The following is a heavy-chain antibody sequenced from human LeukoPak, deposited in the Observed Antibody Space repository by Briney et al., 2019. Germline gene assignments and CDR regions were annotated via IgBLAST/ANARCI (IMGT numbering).Heavy chain of an antibody. Sequence: ASVKVSCKASGYTFTSYYMHSVRQTPVQRREWMGIINPSGGSTSYAQKFQGRVTMTRDTSTSTVYMELSSLRSEDTAVYYCARDRGAKQQLVQDYWGQGTLVTVSS. CDR2: INPSGGST. D-gene: IGHD6-13*01. V-gene: IGHV1-46*01. J-gene: IGHJ4*02. CDR1: GYTFTSYY. CDR3: ARDRGAKQQLVQDY.